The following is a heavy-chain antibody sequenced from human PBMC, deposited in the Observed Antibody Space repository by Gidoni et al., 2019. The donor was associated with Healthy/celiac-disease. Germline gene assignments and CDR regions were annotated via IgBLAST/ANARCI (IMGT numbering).Heavy chain of an antibody. J-gene: IGHJ6*02. V-gene: IGHV3-30-3*01. CDR3: AREGGGSYYEGLFGYYYYGMDV. CDR1: GFTFSSYA. Sequence: QVQLVESGGGVVQPGRSLRLSCAASGFTFSSYAMHWVRQAPGKGLEWVAVISYDGSNKYYADSVKGRFTISRDNSKNTLYLQMNSLRAEDTAVYYCAREGGGSYYEGLFGYYYYGMDVWGQGTTVTVSS. D-gene: IGHD1-26*01. CDR2: ISYDGSNK.